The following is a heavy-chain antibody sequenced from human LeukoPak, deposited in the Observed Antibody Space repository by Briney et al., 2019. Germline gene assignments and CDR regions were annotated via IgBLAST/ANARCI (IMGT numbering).Heavy chain of an antibody. CDR1: GGSISSYY. Sequence: SEALSLTCTVSGGSISSYYRSWIRQPPGKGLEWIGYIYYSGSTNYNPSLKSRVTISVDTSKNQFSLKLSSVTAADTAVYYCARGGRYRQDYWGQGTLVTVSS. CDR3: ARGGRYRQDY. D-gene: IGHD2-15*01. V-gene: IGHV4-59*01. CDR2: IYYSGST. J-gene: IGHJ4*02.